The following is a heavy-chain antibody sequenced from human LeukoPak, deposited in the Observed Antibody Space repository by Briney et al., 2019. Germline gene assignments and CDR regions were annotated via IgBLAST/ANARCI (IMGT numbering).Heavy chain of an antibody. Sequence: ASVKVSCKASGYTFTGYYMNWVRQAPGQGLEWMGWINPNSGGTNYAQKFQGRVTMTRDTSISTAYMELSRLRSDDTAVYYCARDPIAARPPYLIDYWGQGTLVTVSS. D-gene: IGHD6-6*01. V-gene: IGHV1-2*02. J-gene: IGHJ4*02. CDR2: INPNSGGT. CDR1: GYTFTGYY. CDR3: ARDPIAARPPYLIDY.